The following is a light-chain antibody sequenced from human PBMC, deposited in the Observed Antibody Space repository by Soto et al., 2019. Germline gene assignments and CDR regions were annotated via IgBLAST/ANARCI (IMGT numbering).Light chain of an antibody. V-gene: IGKV3-15*01. Sequence: EIVMTQSPATLSVSPGERATLSCRASENIYTNLAWYQQKPGQAPRLLFYGASTRATGLPARFSGTGSGTEFTLTINSLQAEDSGVYYCQQYYNWPRTFGQGTRLETK. CDR3: QQYYNWPRT. CDR1: ENIYTN. CDR2: GAS. J-gene: IGKJ5*01.